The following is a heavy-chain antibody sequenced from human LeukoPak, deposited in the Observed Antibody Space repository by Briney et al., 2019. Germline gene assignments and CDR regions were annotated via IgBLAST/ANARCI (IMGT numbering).Heavy chain of an antibody. Sequence: PSETLSLTCTVSGGSISRSNFYWRWIRQPPGKGLEWIGSIYYGGSTYYNPSIKSRFTISVVTSKNQFTRKLSSVTAVDTAVYYWGSAGWAANANWFDPWGQGTLVTVSS. CDR2: IYYGGST. J-gene: IGHJ5*02. CDR3: GSAGWAANANWFDP. V-gene: IGHV4-39*01. D-gene: IGHD3-9*01. CDR1: GGSISRSNFY.